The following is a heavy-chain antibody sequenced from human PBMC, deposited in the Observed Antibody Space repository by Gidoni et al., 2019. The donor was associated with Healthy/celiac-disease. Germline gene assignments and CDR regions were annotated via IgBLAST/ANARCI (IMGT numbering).Heavy chain of an antibody. CDR3: AREVMITFGGVIYGAFDI. D-gene: IGHD3-16*02. J-gene: IGHJ3*02. CDR1: GDSVSSNSAA. Sequence: QVQLQQSGPGLVKPSQTLSLTCAIPGDSVSSNSAAWNWIRQSPSRGLEWLGRTYYRSKWYNDYAVSVKSRITINPDTSKNQFSLQLNSVTPEDTAVYYCAREVMITFGGVIYGAFDIWGQGTMVTVSS. CDR2: TYYRSKWYN. V-gene: IGHV6-1*01.